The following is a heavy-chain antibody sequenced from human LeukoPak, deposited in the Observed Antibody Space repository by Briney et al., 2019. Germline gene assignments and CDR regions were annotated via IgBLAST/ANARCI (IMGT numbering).Heavy chain of an antibody. CDR3: ARGLVVPAAMGEFDY. J-gene: IGHJ4*02. Sequence: SVKVSCKASGYTFTSYGISWVRQAPGQGLEWMGGIIPIFGTANYAQKFQGRVTITADESTNTAYMELRSLKSDDTAVYYCARGLVVPAAMGEFDYWGQGTLIAVSS. CDR2: IIPIFGTA. D-gene: IGHD2-2*01. V-gene: IGHV1-69*13. CDR1: GYTFTSYG.